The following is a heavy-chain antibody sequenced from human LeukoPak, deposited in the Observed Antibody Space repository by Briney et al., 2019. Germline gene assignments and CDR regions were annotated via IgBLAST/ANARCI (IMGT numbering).Heavy chain of an antibody. J-gene: IGHJ6*02. CDR3: ARSTSRIAAAGTGYYYGMDV. D-gene: IGHD6-13*01. CDR1: GYSFTSYW. Sequence: GESLKISCKGSGYSFTSYWIGWVRQMPGKGLEWMGIIYPGDSDTRYSPSFQGQVTISADKSISTAYLQWSSLKASDTAMYYCARSTSRIAAAGTGYYYGMDVWGQGTTVTVPS. CDR2: IYPGDSDT. V-gene: IGHV5-51*01.